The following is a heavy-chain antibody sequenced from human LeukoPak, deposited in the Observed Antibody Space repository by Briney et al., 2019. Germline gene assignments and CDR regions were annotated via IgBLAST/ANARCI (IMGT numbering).Heavy chain of an antibody. Sequence: LSLTCAVSGGSISSGGYSWSWVRQAPGKGLEWVSAISGSGGSTYYADSVKGRFTISRDNSKNTLYLQMNSLRAEDTAVYYCAEAGRGYWGQGTLVTVSS. CDR2: ISGSGGST. J-gene: IGHJ4*02. V-gene: IGHV3-23*01. CDR3: AEAGRGY. CDR1: GGSISSGGYS.